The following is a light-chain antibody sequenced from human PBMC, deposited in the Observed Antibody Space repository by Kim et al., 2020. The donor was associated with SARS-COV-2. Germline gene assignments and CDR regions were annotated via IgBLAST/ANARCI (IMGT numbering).Light chain of an antibody. V-gene: IGLV3-21*04. CDR3: QVWDGHTYHWV. Sequence: SYELTQPPSVSVAPGKTASITCGGDNLEIKSVHWYQQKPGQSPVVVIYYDTDRPSGIPERVSGSKSENTATLTISRVEAGDEADYYCQVWDGHTYHWVFG. J-gene: IGLJ3*02. CDR2: YDT. CDR1: NLEIKS.